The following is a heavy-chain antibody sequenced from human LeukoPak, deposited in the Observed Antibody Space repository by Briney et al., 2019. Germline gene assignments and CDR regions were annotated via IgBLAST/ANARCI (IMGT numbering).Heavy chain of an antibody. Sequence: GESLRLSCAASGFTFIDYDMHWVRQVIGKGLEWVSAIGICGDTHYSGSVKGRFTISRENAESSLYLQMNSLRAEDTAVYYCARGGIQVSGIDEFDYWGQGTLVTVSS. CDR2: IGICGDT. D-gene: IGHD6-19*01. V-gene: IGHV3-13*01. J-gene: IGHJ4*02. CDR3: ARGGIQVSGIDEFDY. CDR1: GFTFIDYD.